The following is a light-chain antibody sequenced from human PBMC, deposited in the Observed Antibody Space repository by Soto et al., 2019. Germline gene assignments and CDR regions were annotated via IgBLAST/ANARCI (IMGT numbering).Light chain of an antibody. J-gene: IGLJ3*02. CDR2: EVS. CDR1: SSDVGDYNY. V-gene: IGLV2-14*01. CDR3: SSYTTSSSVV. Sequence: QSALTQPASVSGSPGQSITISCTGTSSDVGDYNYVSWYQQHLGKAPKLMIFEVSNRPSGVSNRFSGSKSGNTASLTISGLQAEDEADYYCSSYTTSSSVVFGGGTKLTVL.